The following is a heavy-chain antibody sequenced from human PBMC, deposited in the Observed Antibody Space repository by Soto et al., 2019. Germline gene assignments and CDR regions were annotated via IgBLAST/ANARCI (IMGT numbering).Heavy chain of an antibody. J-gene: IGHJ6*02. Sequence: GGSLRLSCAASGFTFSSYAMSWVRQAPGKGLEWVSAISGSGGSTYYADSVKGRFTISRDNSKNTLYLQMNSLRAEDTAVYYCAKGPPKEMATITRDYYYYGMDVWGQGTTVTVSS. V-gene: IGHV3-23*01. CDR2: ISGSGGST. D-gene: IGHD5-12*01. CDR3: AKGPPKEMATITRDYYYYGMDV. CDR1: GFTFSSYA.